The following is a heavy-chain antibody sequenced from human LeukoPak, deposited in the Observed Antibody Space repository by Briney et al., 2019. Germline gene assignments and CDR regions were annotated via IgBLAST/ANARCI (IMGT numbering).Heavy chain of an antibody. CDR2: INPSGGST. V-gene: IGHV1-46*01. CDR1: EYTFTGYY. D-gene: IGHD2-15*01. CDR3: ARDVRDCSGGSCYWFSYYYYYMDV. J-gene: IGHJ6*03. Sequence: ASVKVSCKASEYTFTGYYMHWVRQAPGQGLEWMGIINPSGGSTSYAQKFQGRVTMTRDMSTSTVYMELSSLRSEDTAVYYCARDVRDCSGGSCYWFSYYYYYMDVWGKGTTVTVSS.